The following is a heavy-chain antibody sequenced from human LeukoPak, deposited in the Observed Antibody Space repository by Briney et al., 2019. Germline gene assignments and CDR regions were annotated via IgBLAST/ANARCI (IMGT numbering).Heavy chain of an antibody. CDR2: MNPNSGNT. CDR1: GYTFTSYD. CDR3: ARENILTGSGYHYYYYMDV. V-gene: IGHV1-8*01. J-gene: IGHJ6*03. Sequence: GASVKVSCKASGYTFTSYDINWVRQATGQGLEWMGWMNPNSGNTGYAQKFQGRVTMTRNTSISTAYMELSSLRSEDTAVYYCARENILTGSGYHYYYYMDVWGKGTTVTVSS. D-gene: IGHD3-9*01.